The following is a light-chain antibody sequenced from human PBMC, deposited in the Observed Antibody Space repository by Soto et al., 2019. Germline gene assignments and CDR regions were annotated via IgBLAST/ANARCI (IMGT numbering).Light chain of an antibody. Sequence: VLTQSPVTLSLSPGERATLSCMASQSVGSYVAWYQQKPVQAPRLLIADASSRATGIPARFSGSWSGTDFTLTISSLEPEACAVYYCQPRSDWPSTVGGETRVEIK. V-gene: IGKV3-11*01. CDR3: QPRSDWPST. CDR1: QSVGSY. CDR2: DAS. J-gene: IGKJ4*01.